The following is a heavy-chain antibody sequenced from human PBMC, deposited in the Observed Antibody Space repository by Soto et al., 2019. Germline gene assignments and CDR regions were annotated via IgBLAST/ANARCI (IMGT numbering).Heavy chain of an antibody. CDR1: GFTFTSYA. Sequence: EVQLLESGGDLVQPGGSLRLSCAASGFTFTSYAMSWIRQAPGKGLQWVSAITGGGDNTYYADSVKGRFTISRDNSKHTLYPQMNSPRADDTAFYYCTQDGGSRDWLTVNWGQGTLVTVSS. D-gene: IGHD3-9*01. J-gene: IGHJ4*02. V-gene: IGHV3-23*01. CDR3: TQDGGSRDWLTVN. CDR2: ITGGGDNT.